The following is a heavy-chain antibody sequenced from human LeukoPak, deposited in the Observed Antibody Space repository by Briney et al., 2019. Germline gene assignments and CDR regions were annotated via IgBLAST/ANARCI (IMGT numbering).Heavy chain of an antibody. V-gene: IGHV1-2*02. Sequence: ASVKVSCKASGYTFTGYYMNWVRQAPGQGLEWIGWISPNSGGTNYAQKFQGRVTMTRYTSISTAYMELSRLRSDDTAVYYCARDLEWLLIDYWGQGTLVTVSS. CDR1: GYTFTGYY. J-gene: IGHJ4*02. CDR3: ARDLEWLLIDY. D-gene: IGHD3-3*01. CDR2: ISPNSGGT.